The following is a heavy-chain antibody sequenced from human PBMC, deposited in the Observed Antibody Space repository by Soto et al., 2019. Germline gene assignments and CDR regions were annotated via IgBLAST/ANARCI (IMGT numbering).Heavy chain of an antibody. CDR2: IRSKANSYAT. CDR1: GFTFSGSA. Sequence: GGSLRLSCAASGFTFSGSAMHWVRQASGKGLEWVGRIRSKANSYATAYAASVKGRFTISRDDSKNTAYLQMNSLKTEDTAVYSCTRQEWELLLRWGQGTLVTVSS. CDR3: TRQEWELLLR. D-gene: IGHD1-26*01. J-gene: IGHJ4*02. V-gene: IGHV3-73*01.